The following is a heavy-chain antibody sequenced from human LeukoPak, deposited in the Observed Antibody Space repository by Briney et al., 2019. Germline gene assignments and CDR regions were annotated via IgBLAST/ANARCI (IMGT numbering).Heavy chain of an antibody. CDR3: ARETPYGPNDY. D-gene: IGHD4-17*01. J-gene: IGHJ4*02. Sequence: GASVKVSCKASGYTFTGYYMHWVRQAPGQGVEWMGWINPNSGGTNYAQKFQGRVAMTRDTSISTAYMELSRLRSDDTAVYYCARETPYGPNDYWGQGTLVTVSS. V-gene: IGHV1-2*02. CDR2: INPNSGGT. CDR1: GYTFTGYY.